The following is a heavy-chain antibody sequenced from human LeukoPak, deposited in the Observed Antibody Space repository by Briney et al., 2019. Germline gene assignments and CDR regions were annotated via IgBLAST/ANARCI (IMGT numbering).Heavy chain of an antibody. CDR2: IITDGSAT. CDR3: AREPFEVSSY. Sequence: GGSLLLSCAASAFTFISYWLLWVRQVPGKGLLWGARIITDGSATNYADSVKGRFTISRDNAKNTLYLQMNSLRAEDAAVYYCAREPFEVSSYWGQGTLVTVSS. CDR1: AFTFISYW. V-gene: IGHV3-74*01. D-gene: IGHD3-3*01. J-gene: IGHJ4*02.